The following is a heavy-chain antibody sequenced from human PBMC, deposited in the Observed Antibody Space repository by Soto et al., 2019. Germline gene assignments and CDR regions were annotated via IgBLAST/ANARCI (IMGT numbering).Heavy chain of an antibody. Sequence: GGSLRLSCAASGFTFSSYSMNWVRQAPGKGLEWVSSISSSSSYIYYADSVKGRFTISRDNAKNSLYLQMNSLRAEDTAVYYCARVYSIAAAGIGDAFDIWGQGTMVTVSS. J-gene: IGHJ3*02. CDR1: GFTFSSYS. CDR2: ISSSSSYI. CDR3: ARVYSIAAAGIGDAFDI. D-gene: IGHD6-13*01. V-gene: IGHV3-21*01.